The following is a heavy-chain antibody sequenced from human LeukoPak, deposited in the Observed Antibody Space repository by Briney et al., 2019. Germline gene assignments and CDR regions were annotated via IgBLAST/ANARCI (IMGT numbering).Heavy chain of an antibody. Sequence: GGSLRLSCAASGFTFSSYVMNWVRQAPGKGLEWVSTIGGGGYSTYYADSVRGRFTISRDNSKNTLFLQMNSLRAEDTAIYYCAKGSVSMAGTPGDVWGQGTTVTVSS. CDR3: AKGSVSMAGTPGDV. CDR1: GFTFSSYV. D-gene: IGHD6-19*01. J-gene: IGHJ6*02. V-gene: IGHV3-23*01. CDR2: IGGGGYST.